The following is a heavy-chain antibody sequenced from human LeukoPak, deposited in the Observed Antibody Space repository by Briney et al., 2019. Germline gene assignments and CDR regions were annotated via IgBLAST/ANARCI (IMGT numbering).Heavy chain of an antibody. Sequence: PGGSLRLSCAASGFTFSNFGIHWVRQAPGKGLEWVSYISSSSSTIYYADSVKGRFTISRDNAKNSLYLQMNSLRAEDTAVYYCARDQHYGSGSYSWGQGTLVTVSS. CDR3: ARDQHYGSGSYS. CDR2: ISSSSSTI. CDR1: GFTFSNFG. D-gene: IGHD3-10*01. J-gene: IGHJ4*02. V-gene: IGHV3-48*01.